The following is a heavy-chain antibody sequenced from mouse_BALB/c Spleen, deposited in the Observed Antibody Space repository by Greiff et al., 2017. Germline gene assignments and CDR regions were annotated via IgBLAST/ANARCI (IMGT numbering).Heavy chain of an antibody. J-gene: IGHJ4*01. CDR1: GFTFSSFG. CDR3: AKSGEVRRGYAMDY. Sequence: EVKLLESGGGLVQPGGSRKLSCAASGFTFSSFGMHWVRQAPEKGLEWVAYISSGSSTIYYADTVKGRSTISRDNTKTTLFLQMTSLRSEDTAMCYGAKSGEVRRGYAMDYWGQEASVTVSS. CDR2: ISSGSSTI. D-gene: IGHD2-14*01. V-gene: IGHV5-17*02.